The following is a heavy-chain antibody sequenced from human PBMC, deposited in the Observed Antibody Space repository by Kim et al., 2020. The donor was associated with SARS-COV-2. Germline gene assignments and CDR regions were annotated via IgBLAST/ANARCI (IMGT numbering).Heavy chain of an antibody. J-gene: IGHJ4*02. V-gene: IGHV4-38-2*02. Sequence: SETLSLTCTVSGYSISSGYYWGWIRQPPGKGLEWIGSIYHSGSTYYNPSLKSRVTISVDTSKNQFSLKLSSVTAADTAVYYCARSLPRTWIQLWFGLFDYWGQGTLVTVSS. CDR2: IYHSGST. CDR3: ARSLPRTWIQLWFGLFDY. D-gene: IGHD5-18*01. CDR1: GYSISSGYY.